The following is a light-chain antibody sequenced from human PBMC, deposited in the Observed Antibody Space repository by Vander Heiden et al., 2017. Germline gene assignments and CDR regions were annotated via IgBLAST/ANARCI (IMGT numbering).Light chain of an antibody. CDR2: RNN. J-gene: IGLJ1*01. CDR1: SSNSGSNY. CDR3: AAWDDSLSGYV. Sequence: QSVLTQPPSASGTPGQRFTISCSGSSSNSGSNYVYWYQQLPGTAPKLLIYRNNQRPSGVPDRFSGSKSGTSASLAISGLRSEDEADYYCAAWDDSLSGYVFGTGTKVTVL. V-gene: IGLV1-47*01.